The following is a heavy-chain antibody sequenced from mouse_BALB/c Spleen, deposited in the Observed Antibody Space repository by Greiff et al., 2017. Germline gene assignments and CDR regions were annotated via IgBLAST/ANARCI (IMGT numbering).Heavy chain of an antibody. J-gene: IGHJ1*01. CDR1: GFSLTSYG. Sequence: VKLMESGPGLVAPSQSLSITCTVSGFSLTSYGVHWVRQPPGKGLEWLGVIWAGGSTNYNSALMSRLSISKDNSKSQVFLKMNSLQTDDTAMYYCARDPFYYGSRGYFDVWGAGTTVTVSS. V-gene: IGHV2-9*02. D-gene: IGHD1-1*01. CDR3: ARDPFYYGSRGYFDV. CDR2: IWAGGST.